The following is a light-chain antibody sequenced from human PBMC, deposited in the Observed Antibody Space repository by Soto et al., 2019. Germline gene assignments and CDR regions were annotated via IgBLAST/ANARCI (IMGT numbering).Light chain of an antibody. CDR3: CSYAGRMTFLYL. Sequence: QSVLTQPASVSGSPGQSITISCTGTSYDVGSYSLVSWYQHHPGKAPKLLIYGDTKRPSGISNRLSGSKSGNTASLTISGLQAEDEADYYCCSYAGRMTFLYLFGTGTKLTVL. J-gene: IGLJ1*01. CDR1: SYDVGSYSL. CDR2: GDT. V-gene: IGLV2-23*02.